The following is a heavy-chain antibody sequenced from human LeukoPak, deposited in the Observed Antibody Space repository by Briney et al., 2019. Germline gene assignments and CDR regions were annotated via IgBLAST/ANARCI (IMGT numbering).Heavy chain of an antibody. Sequence: GGSLRLSCAASGFTFSSYEMNWVRQAPGKGLEWVSYISSSGSTIYYADSVKGRFTISRDNSKNTVLLQMNSLRAEDSAVYYCAKDYAVGSIDYWGQGTLVTVSS. V-gene: IGHV3-48*03. J-gene: IGHJ4*02. D-gene: IGHD3-16*01. CDR1: GFTFSSYE. CDR3: AKDYAVGSIDY. CDR2: ISSSGSTI.